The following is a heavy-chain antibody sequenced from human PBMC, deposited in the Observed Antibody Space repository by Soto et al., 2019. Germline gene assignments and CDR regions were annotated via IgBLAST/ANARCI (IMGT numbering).Heavy chain of an antibody. CDR1: GGFISSGDFY. CDR3: ASRERYNMNHIDY. D-gene: IGHD1-20*01. V-gene: IGHV4-30-4*01. CDR2: IHYSGSA. J-gene: IGHJ4*02. Sequence: QVQLQESGPGLVKPSQTLSLTCTVSGGFISSGDFYWSWIRQPPGKSLEWIGDIHYSGSASDNVSLKSRVTMSVDTSKNQFSLKLSSVTAADTAVYYCASRERYNMNHIDYWGQGALVTVSS.